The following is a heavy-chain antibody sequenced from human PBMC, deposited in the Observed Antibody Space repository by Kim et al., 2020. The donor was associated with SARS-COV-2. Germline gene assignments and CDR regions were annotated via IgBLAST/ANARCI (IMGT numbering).Heavy chain of an antibody. Sequence: ASVKVSCKASGYTFTSYGISWVRQAPGQGLEWMGWISAYNGNTNYAQKLQGRVTMTTDTSTSTAYMELRSLRSDDTAVYYCASGGSMTTVTHKYYFDYWGQGTLVTVSS. CDR1: GYTFTSYG. D-gene: IGHD4-17*01. J-gene: IGHJ4*02. CDR3: ASGGSMTTVTHKYYFDY. V-gene: IGHV1-18*01. CDR2: ISAYNGNT.